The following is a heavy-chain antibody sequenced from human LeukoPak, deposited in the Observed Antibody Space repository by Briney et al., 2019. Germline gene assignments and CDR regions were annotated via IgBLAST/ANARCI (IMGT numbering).Heavy chain of an antibody. CDR1: GFTFSDYY. Sequence: AGGSLRLSCAASGFTFSDYYMSWIRQAPGKGLEWVSYISSSGSTIYYADSVKGRFTVSRDNAKNSLYLQMNSLRAEDTAVYYCARGSLYDCGGDCYSDYWGQGTLVTVSS. CDR3: ARGSLYDCGGDCYSDY. V-gene: IGHV3-11*01. D-gene: IGHD2-21*02. CDR2: ISSSGSTI. J-gene: IGHJ4*02.